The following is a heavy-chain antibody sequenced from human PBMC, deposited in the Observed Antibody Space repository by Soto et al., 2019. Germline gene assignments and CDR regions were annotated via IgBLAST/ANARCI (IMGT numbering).Heavy chain of an antibody. J-gene: IGHJ4*02. CDR3: ATYASGWWVNNGY. V-gene: IGHV1-69*01. Sequence: QVQLVQSGAEVKKPGSSVKVSCKASGGPFSSYAISWVRQAPGQGLEWMGGIIPGFGTTKYAQKFQGRVTITADESTSTASMELSSLGYEDTAVYFCATYASGWWVNNGYWGLGTLVTVSS. CDR1: GGPFSSYA. D-gene: IGHD6-19*01. CDR2: IIPGFGTT.